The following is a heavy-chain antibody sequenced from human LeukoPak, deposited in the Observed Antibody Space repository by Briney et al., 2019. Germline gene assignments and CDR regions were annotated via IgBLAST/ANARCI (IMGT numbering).Heavy chain of an antibody. Sequence: PSQTLTLTCTVSGVSISNGDYYWIWIRQPPGKGLVWIGYIYYIGSTNYSPSLKSRVTISEDTSTNKFSLMLRSVAAEDTAVYYCARSVDGYNFVYWGQGTLVTVSS. D-gene: IGHD5-24*01. J-gene: IGHJ4*02. V-gene: IGHV4-61*08. CDR3: ARSVDGYNFVY. CDR1: GVSISNGDYY. CDR2: IYYIGST.